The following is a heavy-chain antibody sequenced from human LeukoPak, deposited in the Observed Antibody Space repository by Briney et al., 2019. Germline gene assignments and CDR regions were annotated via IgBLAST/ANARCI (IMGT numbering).Heavy chain of an antibody. CDR2: ISYDGSNK. CDR3: AKSGPYGSGSYHDY. J-gene: IGHJ4*02. Sequence: PGGSLRLSCAASGFTFSSYGMHWVRQAPGKGLEWVAVISYDGSNKYYADSVKGRFTISRDNSKNTLYLQMNSLRAEDTAVYYCAKSGPYGSGSYHDYWGQGTLVTVSS. D-gene: IGHD3-10*01. CDR1: GFTFSSYG. V-gene: IGHV3-30*18.